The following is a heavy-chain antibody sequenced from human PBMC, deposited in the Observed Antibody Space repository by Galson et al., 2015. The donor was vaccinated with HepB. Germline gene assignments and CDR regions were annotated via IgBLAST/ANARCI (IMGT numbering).Heavy chain of an antibody. J-gene: IGHJ4*02. CDR2: ISHDGSKQ. D-gene: IGHD3-22*01. V-gene: IGHV3-30*04. Sequence: SLRLSCAASGFTFSSYAIHWVRQAPGKGLEWVAVISHDGSKQYYADSVKGRFSISRDNSKTTVYLQMNSLRSDDTGVYYCARASDTSGYYFPNFDYWGQGALVTVSS. CDR3: ARASDTSGYYFPNFDY. CDR1: GFTFSSYA.